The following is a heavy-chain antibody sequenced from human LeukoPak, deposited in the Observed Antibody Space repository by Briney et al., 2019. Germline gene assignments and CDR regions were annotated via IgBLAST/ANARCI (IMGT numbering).Heavy chain of an antibody. CDR1: GDSLSSYF. V-gene: IGHV4-59*08. CDR2: NSGST. D-gene: IGHD1-26*01. J-gene: IGHJ3*02. Sequence: SETLSLTCTVSGDSLSSYFWSWIRQPPGKGLEWIGYNSGSTNYNASLKSRVTILLVRSKNQFSLNLSSVTAAGTAVYYCARGRGYGGNYLRSFDIWGQGTMVTVSS. CDR3: ARGRGYGGNYLRSFDI.